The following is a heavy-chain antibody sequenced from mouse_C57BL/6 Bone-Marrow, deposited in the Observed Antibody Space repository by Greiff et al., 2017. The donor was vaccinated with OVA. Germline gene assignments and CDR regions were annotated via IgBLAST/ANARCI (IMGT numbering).Heavy chain of an antibody. CDR2: IYPRSGNT. CDR1: GYTFTSYG. CDR3: ARWVLLRYWYVDV. Sequence: QVQLQQSGAELARPGASVKLSCKASGYTFTSYGISWVKQRTGQGLEWIGEIYPRSGNTYYNEKFKGKATLTADKSSSTAYLELRSLTSEDSAVYFCARWVLLRYWYVDVWGTETTVTVSS. D-gene: IGHD1-1*01. V-gene: IGHV1-81*01. J-gene: IGHJ1*03.